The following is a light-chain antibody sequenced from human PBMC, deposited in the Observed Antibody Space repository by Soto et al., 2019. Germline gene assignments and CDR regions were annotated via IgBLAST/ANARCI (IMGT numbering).Light chain of an antibody. J-gene: IGLJ1*01. V-gene: IGLV2-14*01. Sequence: ALTQPASVSGSPGQSITISCTGTSSDVGGYNYVSWYQQHPGKAHKLMIYDVSNRPSGVSNRFSGSKSGNTASLTISGLQAEDEADYYCSSYTSSSTLSVFGTGTKVTVL. CDR1: SSDVGGYNY. CDR3: SSYTSSSTLSV. CDR2: DVS.